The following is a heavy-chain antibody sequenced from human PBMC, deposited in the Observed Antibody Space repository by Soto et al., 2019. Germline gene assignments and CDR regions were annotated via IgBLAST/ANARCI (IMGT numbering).Heavy chain of an antibody. CDR2: IGGGGVTK. D-gene: IGHD3-3*02. Sequence: EEQLLESGGGLVQPGGSLIVSCAASGFIFRNHAMTWVRQAPGKGLEWVSTIGGGGVTKYYADSVKGRFTISRDNSKSTVFLQMNSLRAEDTALYYCAKDGHIWNFYYQMDVWGKGTAVTVSS. CDR3: AKDGHIWNFYYQMDV. V-gene: IGHV3-23*01. CDR1: GFIFRNHA. J-gene: IGHJ6*03.